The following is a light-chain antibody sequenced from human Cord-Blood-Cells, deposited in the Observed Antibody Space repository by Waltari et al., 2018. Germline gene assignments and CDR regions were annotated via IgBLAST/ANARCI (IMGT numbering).Light chain of an antibody. CDR2: DVS. V-gene: IGLV2-11*01. CDR1: SSDVGGYNY. J-gene: IGLJ3*02. Sequence: QSALTQPRSVSGSPGQSVTISCTGTSSDVGGYNYVSWYQQHPGKAPKLMIYDVSKRPSRVPVHFSGSNSGNPASLTISGVQAEDEADYYCCSYAGSYTLVFGGGTKLTVL. CDR3: CSYAGSYTLV.